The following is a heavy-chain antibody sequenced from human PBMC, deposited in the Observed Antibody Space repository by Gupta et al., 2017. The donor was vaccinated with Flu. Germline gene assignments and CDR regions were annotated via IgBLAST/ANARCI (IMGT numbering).Heavy chain of an antibody. J-gene: IGHJ4*02. D-gene: IGHD6-19*01. CDR2: IYYSGST. CDR3: ARRGEAVALSYFDY. V-gene: IGHV4-39*01. CDR1: GGSISSSSYY. Sequence: QLQLQESGPGLVKPSETLSLTCTVSGGSISSSSYYWGWIRQPPGKGLEWIGSIYYSGSTYYNPSLKSRVTISVDTSKNQFSLKLSSVTAADTAVYYCARRGEAVALSYFDYWGQGTLVTVSS.